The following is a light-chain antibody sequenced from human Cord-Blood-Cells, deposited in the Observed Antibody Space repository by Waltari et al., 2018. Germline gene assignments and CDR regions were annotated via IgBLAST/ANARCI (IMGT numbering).Light chain of an antibody. J-gene: IGKJ5*01. CDR1: QDISNY. CDR2: DAS. CDR3: QQYDNLIT. V-gene: IGKV1-33*01. Sequence: DLQMTQSSSSLSASVGDRVTITCQASQDISNYLNWYQQKPGKAPKLLNYDASNLETGVPSRFSGSGSGTDFTFTISSLQPEDIATYYCQQYDNLITFGQGTRLEIK.